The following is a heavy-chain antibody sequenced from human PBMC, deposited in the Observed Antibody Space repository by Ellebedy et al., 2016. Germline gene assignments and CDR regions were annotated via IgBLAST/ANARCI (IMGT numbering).Heavy chain of an antibody. CDR1: GGSISSSSYY. J-gene: IGHJ3*02. CDR3: ARGAVGATGAFDI. D-gene: IGHD1-26*01. CDR2: IYKSGST. Sequence: SETLSLXCTVSGGSISSSSYYWGWIRQPPGKGLECIGSIYKSGSTYYNPSLKSRVTIFVDTSKNQFSLKLSSVTAADTAVYYCARGAVGATGAFDIWGQGTMGTVSS. V-gene: IGHV4-39*01.